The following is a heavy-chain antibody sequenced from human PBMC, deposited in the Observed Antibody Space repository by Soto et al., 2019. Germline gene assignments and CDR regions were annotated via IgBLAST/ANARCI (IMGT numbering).Heavy chain of an antibody. D-gene: IGHD3-10*01. V-gene: IGHV3-33*01. J-gene: IGHJ4*02. CDR3: ARAGYYYGSGPKKEWDY. CDR2: IWYDGSNK. Sequence: QVQLVESGGGVVQPGRSLRLSCAASGFTFSSYGMHWVRQAPGKGLEWVAVIWYDGSNKYYADSVKGRFTISRDNSKNSLYLQMNSLRGEDTAVYYCARAGYYYGSGPKKEWDYWGQGTLVTVSS. CDR1: GFTFSSYG.